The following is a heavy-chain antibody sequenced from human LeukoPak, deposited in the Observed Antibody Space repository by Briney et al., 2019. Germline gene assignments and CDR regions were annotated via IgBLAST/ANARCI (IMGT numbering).Heavy chain of an antibody. D-gene: IGHD6-13*01. CDR3: AKVAGDRMDY. V-gene: IGHV1-18*01. CDR2: ISANTGKT. J-gene: IGHJ4*02. CDR1: GFTFDTYG. Sequence: GASVKVSCKASGFTFDTYGFCWVRQAPGHGLQWMGWISANTGKTDYAQKFQGRVTMTTDTSTRTAYTELRTLRPDDTAVYYCAKVAGDRMDYWGQGTLLTVSS.